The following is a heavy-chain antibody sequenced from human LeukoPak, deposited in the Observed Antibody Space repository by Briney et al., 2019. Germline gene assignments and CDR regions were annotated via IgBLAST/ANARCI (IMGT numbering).Heavy chain of an antibody. CDR3: AKVAEPTIFGAVDF. J-gene: IGHJ4*02. Sequence: GGSLRLSCAASGFTFSSYAMSWVRQAPGKGLEWVSGISGTGGSTYYADSVKGRFTISRDNSKNTPYLQMNSLRAEDTAVYYCAKVAEPTIFGAVDFRGQGTLVTVSS. CDR2: ISGTGGST. D-gene: IGHD3-3*01. CDR1: GFTFSSYA. V-gene: IGHV3-23*01.